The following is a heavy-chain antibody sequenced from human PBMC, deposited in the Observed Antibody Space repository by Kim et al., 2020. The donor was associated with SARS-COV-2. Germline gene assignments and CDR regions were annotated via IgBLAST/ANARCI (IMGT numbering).Heavy chain of an antibody. Sequence: SETLSLTCAVYGGSFSGYYWSWIRQPPGKGLEWIGEINHSGSTNYNPSLKSRVTISVDTSKNQFSLKLSSVTAADTAVYYCARGFYSIGNYYYYGMDVWG. J-gene: IGHJ6*01. CDR1: GGSFSGYY. D-gene: IGHD6-19*01. V-gene: IGHV4-34*01. CDR2: INHSGST. CDR3: ARGFYSIGNYYYYGMDV.